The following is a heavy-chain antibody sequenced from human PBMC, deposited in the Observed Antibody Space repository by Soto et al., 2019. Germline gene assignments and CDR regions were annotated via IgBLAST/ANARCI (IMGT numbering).Heavy chain of an antibody. Sequence: QITLKESGTTLVKPTQTLTLTCTFSGFSLSTSGVGVGWIRQPPGKALERLARIYWDDDKRYRPSLKRRLTSTNDTSKSRVVLTMTTMEPVDTATYYCAHRGTRYQYYFDYWGQGTLVSVSS. CDR1: GFSLSTSGVG. CDR2: IYWDDDK. D-gene: IGHD2-2*01. V-gene: IGHV2-5*02. CDR3: AHRGTRYQYYFDY. J-gene: IGHJ4*02.